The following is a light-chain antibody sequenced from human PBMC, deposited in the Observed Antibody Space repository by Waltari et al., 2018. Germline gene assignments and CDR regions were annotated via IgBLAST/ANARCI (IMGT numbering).Light chain of an antibody. CDR3: ATWDDSLNGRV. CDR2: SNN. V-gene: IGLV1-44*01. J-gene: IGLJ3*02. CDR1: SSNIRSNT. Sequence: QSVLTQPPSASGPPGQRVTISCSGSSSNIRSNTVAWYEQFPGMAPRLLIYSNNERPSGVPDRFSGSKSGSSASLTISGLHFEDEADYYCATWDDSLNGRVFGGGTKLTVL.